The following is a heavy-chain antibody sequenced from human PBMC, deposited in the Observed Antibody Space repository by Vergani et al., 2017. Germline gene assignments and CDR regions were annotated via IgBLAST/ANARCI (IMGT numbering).Heavy chain of an antibody. J-gene: IGHJ5*01. CDR2: IDEYGNRA. CDR3: VRTKYCTGIACNTRFDS. Sequence: EVQLVESGGGSVQSGGSLRLSCVASGFSFNTYWMHWVRQVPGKGLRWVARIDEYGNRATYGDFETGRFTISRDNAKNTVFLQMNNLRADDAGVYYCVRTKYCTGIACNTRFDSWGQGALVTVSS. D-gene: IGHD3-10*02. CDR1: GFSFNTYW. V-gene: IGHV3-74*03.